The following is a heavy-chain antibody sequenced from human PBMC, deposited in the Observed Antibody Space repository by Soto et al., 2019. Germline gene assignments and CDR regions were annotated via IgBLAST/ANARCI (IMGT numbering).Heavy chain of an antibody. CDR3: ARDRNWNDLGFGFDY. CDR2: IIPILGTA. D-gene: IGHD1-1*01. CDR1: GGTFSSYA. J-gene: IGHJ4*02. V-gene: IGHV1-69*13. Sequence: SVKVSCKASGGTFSSYAISWVRQAPGQGLEWMGGIIPILGTANYAQKFQGRVTITADESTSTAYMELSSLRSEDTAVYYCARDRNWNDLGFGFDYWGQGTLVTVSA.